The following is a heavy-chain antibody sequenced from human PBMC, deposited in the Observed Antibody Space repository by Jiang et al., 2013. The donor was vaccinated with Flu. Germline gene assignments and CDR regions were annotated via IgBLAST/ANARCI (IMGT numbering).Heavy chain of an antibody. CDR2: ISSSSSYI. V-gene: IGHV3-21*01. Sequence: GGLVKPGGSLRLSCAASGFTFSSYSMNWVRQAPGKGLEWVSSISSSSSYIYYADSVKGRFTISRDNAKNSLYLQMNSLRAEDTAVYYCARVRVGATIRWFDYWGQGTLVTVSS. D-gene: IGHD1-26*01. J-gene: IGHJ4*02. CDR1: GFTFSSYS. CDR3: ARVRVGATIRWFDY.